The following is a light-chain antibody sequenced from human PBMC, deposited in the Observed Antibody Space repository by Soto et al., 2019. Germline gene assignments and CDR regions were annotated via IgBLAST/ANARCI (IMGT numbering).Light chain of an antibody. CDR2: TAS. J-gene: IGKJ4*01. V-gene: IGKV1-12*01. CDR1: QGISSL. Sequence: DIQMTQSPSSVSASVGDRVTITCRASQGISSLLAWYQQKPGKAPNLLIHTASSLQSGVPSRLSGSRSGTDFTLTISSLQPEDFATYFCQQANSFPISFGGGTKVEIK. CDR3: QQANSFPIS.